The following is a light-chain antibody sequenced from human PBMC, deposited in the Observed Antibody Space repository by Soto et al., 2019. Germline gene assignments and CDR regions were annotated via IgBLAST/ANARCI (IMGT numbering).Light chain of an antibody. CDR1: SSDVGGYNY. J-gene: IGLJ2*01. Sequence: QSALTQPASVSGSPGQSITISCTGTSSDVGGYNYVSWYQQHPSKAPKLMIYDVNNRPSGVSNRFSGSKSGNTASLTISGLQAEDEADYYCSSYTSSSTLAVFGGGTKLTVL. CDR3: SSYTSSSTLAV. V-gene: IGLV2-14*01. CDR2: DVN.